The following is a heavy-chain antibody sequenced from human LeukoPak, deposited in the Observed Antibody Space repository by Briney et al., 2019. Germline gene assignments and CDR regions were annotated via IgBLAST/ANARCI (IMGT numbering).Heavy chain of an antibody. J-gene: IGHJ4*02. D-gene: IGHD6-19*01. Sequence: SETLSLTCTVSGGSISSYYWNWIRQPPGKGLEWIGYIYHSGSTNYNSSLKSRVNISVDTSKNQFSLKLESVAAADTAVYYCARVIAVAGTAYFDYWGQGTLVTVSS. CDR2: IYHSGST. V-gene: IGHV4-59*01. CDR1: GGSISSYY. CDR3: ARVIAVAGTAYFDY.